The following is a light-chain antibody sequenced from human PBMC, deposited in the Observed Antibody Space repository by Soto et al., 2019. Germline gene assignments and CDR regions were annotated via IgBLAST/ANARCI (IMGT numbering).Light chain of an antibody. V-gene: IGLV2-8*01. CDR2: EVS. J-gene: IGLJ2*01. Sequence: QSALTQPPSASGSPGQSVTISCTGTSSDVGGYNYVSWYQQHPGKAPKLMIYEVSKRPSGVPDRFSGSKSGNTDSLTVSGRQAEDEADYYCSSYAGSNHLVFGGGTKLTVL. CDR1: SSDVGGYNY. CDR3: SSYAGSNHLV.